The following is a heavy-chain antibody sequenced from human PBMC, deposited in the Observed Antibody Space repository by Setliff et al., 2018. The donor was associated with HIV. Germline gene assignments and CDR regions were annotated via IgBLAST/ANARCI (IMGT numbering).Heavy chain of an antibody. D-gene: IGHD3-22*01. CDR2: IYVGGST. CDR1: GGSMSTYY. J-gene: IGHJ3*02. CDR3: ARGGGYFYDNNAFDI. V-gene: IGHV4-4*07. Sequence: PSETLSLTCTVSGGSMSTYYWSWIRQPADKGLEWIGRIYVGGSTNYRSSLKSRVTISVDSSKNQFSLKLTSVTAADTATYFCARGGGYFYDNNAFDIWGQGTVVTVSS.